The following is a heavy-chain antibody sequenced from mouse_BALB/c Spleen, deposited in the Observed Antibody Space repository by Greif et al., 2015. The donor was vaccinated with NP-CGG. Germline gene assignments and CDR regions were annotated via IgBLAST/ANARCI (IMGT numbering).Heavy chain of an antibody. CDR3: ARIRATMITLYAMDY. D-gene: IGHD2-4*01. CDR1: GFSLSTSGMG. CDR2: IWWDDDK. V-gene: IGHV8-8*01. J-gene: IGHJ4*01. Sequence: QVTLKECGPGILQPSQTLSLTCSFSGFSLSTSGMGVGWIRQPSGKGLEWLAHIWWDDDKRYNPALKSRLTISKDTSSNQVFLKIASVDTADTATYYCARIRATMITLYAMDYWGQGTSVTVSS.